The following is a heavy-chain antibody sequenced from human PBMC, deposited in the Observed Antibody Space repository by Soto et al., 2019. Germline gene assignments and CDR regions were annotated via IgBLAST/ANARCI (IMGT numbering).Heavy chain of an antibody. CDR2: MNPDSGNT. J-gene: IGHJ6*02. CDR3: VRGEGRATSV. D-gene: IGHD5-12*01. CDR1: GYTFTSYD. Sequence: QVQLVQSGAEVKKPGASVKVSCKAFGYTFTSYDINWVRQATGQGLEWVGWMNPDSGNTGSAQKFQGRVTMTRNTAINTAYMELSSLRSEDTAVYYCVRGEGRATSVWGQGTTVSVSS. V-gene: IGHV1-8*02.